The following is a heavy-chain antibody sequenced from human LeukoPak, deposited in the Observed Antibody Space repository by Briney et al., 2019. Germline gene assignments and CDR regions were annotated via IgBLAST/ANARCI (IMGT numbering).Heavy chain of an antibody. CDR3: ARDGVPVSGGSDRSDAFDI. Sequence: GGSLRLSCAASGFTFSNYGMHWVRQAPGKGLEWVAFIRYDGSNKDYADSVKGRFTISRDNSKNTLYLQMNSLRAEDTAVYYCARDGVPVSGGSDRSDAFDIWGQGTMVTVSS. CDR2: IRYDGSNK. J-gene: IGHJ3*02. D-gene: IGHD6-19*01. V-gene: IGHV3-30*02. CDR1: GFTFSNYG.